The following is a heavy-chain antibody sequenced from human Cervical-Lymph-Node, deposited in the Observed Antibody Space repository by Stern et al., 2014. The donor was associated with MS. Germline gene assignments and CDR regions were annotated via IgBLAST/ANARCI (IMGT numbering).Heavy chain of an antibody. CDR3: ARGRVVPGFQYYATDV. V-gene: IGHV4-61*02. CDR2: IFNSGST. D-gene: IGHD2-2*01. J-gene: IGHJ6*02. CDR1: GGSISSGGYY. Sequence: QLQLQESGPGLVKPSQTLSLSCTVSGGSISSGGYYWSWIRQPAGKGLEWIGRIFNSGSTSYNPSPQSRGTILKYTSQNQFSLRLNSMPAADTAVYYCARGRVVPGFQYYATDVWGQGTTVIVSS.